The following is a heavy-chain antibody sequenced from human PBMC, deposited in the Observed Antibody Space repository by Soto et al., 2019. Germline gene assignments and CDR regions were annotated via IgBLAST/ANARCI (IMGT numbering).Heavy chain of an antibody. V-gene: IGHV2-5*02. CDR3: APRPSSCSGVSCYSGFDY. CDR2: IYWDDDK. J-gene: IGHJ4*02. D-gene: IGHD2-15*01. CDR1: GFSLSTSGVG. Sequence: QITLKESGPTLVKPTQTLTLTCTFSGFSLSTSGVGVGWIRQPPGKALEWLALIYWDDDKRYSPSLKSRLTDTQDTTKNQVVLTMTDMDAVDTASYYCAPRPSSCSGVSCYSGFDYWGQGTLVTVSS.